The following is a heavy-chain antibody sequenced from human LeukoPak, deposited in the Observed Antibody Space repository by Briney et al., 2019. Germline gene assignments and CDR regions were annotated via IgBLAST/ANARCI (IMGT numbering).Heavy chain of an antibody. CDR1: GGSISSYY. J-gene: IGHJ2*01. CDR2: IYYSGST. Sequence: SETLSLTCTVSGGSISSYYWSWIRQPPGKGLEWIGYIYYSGSTNYSPSLKSRLTISDTSKNQFSLKLSSVTAADTAVYYCARTYGSSGLGYFDLWGRGTLVTVSS. D-gene: IGHD6-13*01. V-gene: IGHV4-59*01. CDR3: ARTYGSSGLGYFDL.